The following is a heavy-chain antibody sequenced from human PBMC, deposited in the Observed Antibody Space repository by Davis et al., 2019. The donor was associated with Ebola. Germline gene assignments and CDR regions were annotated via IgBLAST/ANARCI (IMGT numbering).Heavy chain of an antibody. CDR2: IDPSDSYT. J-gene: IGHJ6*02. CDR1: GYSFTSYW. CDR3: ARFYGDYGYCYGMDV. D-gene: IGHD4-17*01. V-gene: IGHV5-10-1*01. Sequence: GESLKISCKGSGYSFTSYWISWVRQMPGKGLEWMGRIDPSDSYTNYSPSFQGHVTISADKSISTAYLQWSSLKASDTAMYYCARFYGDYGYCYGMDVWGQGTTVTVSS.